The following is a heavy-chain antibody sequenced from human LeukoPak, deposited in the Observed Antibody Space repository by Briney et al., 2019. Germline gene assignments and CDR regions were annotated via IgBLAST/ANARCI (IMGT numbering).Heavy chain of an antibody. V-gene: IGHV3-33*01. Sequence: GGSLRLSCAASGFTFSSYNIHWVRQAPGKGLEWVAVIWYDGSNKYFADSVKGRFTISRDNSKTTSYLQMNSLRADDTAVYYCACLRYYDIVTGVDYWGQGTLVTVSS. D-gene: IGHD3-9*01. CDR3: ACLRYYDIVTGVDY. CDR2: IWYDGSNK. CDR1: GFTFSSYN. J-gene: IGHJ4*02.